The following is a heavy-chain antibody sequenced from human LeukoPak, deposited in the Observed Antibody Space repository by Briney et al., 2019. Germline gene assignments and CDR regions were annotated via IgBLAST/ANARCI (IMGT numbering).Heavy chain of an antibody. D-gene: IGHD3-22*01. V-gene: IGHV4-4*07. CDR3: ARDRGWVYYDSSGPNDAFDI. CDR2: IYTSGST. CDR1: GGSISRYY. J-gene: IGHJ3*02. Sequence: PSETLSLTRTVSGGSISRYYWSWIRQPAGKGLEWIGRIYTSGSTNYNPSLKSRVTISVDTSKNQFSLKLSSVTAADTAVYYCARDRGWVYYDSSGPNDAFDIWGQGTMVTVSS.